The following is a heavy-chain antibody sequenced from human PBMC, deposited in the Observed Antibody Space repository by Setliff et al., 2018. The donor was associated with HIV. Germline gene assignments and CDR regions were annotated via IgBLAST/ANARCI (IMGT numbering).Heavy chain of an antibody. CDR2: IKQDGSEK. CDR1: GFTFENYW. J-gene: IGHJ4*02. D-gene: IGHD3-10*01. V-gene: IGHV3-7*01. Sequence: PGGSLRLSCEVTGFTFENYWMSWVRQAPGKGLEWVANIKQDGSEKRYVDSVKGRFTISRDNAKNSLYLQMNRLRAEDTAVYYCARGSRYYGSGSPDHWGQGTLVTVSS. CDR3: ARGSRYYGSGSPDH.